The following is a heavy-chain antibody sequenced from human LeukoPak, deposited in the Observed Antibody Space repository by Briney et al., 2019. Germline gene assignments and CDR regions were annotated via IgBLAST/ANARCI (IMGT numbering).Heavy chain of an antibody. CDR3: ARDKRRWRIQLWFNDAFDI. CDR2: IRYDGSKK. V-gene: IGHV3-30*02. CDR1: GFTFSTYS. J-gene: IGHJ3*02. D-gene: IGHD5-18*01. Sequence: GGSLRLSCAASGFTFSTYSMNWVRQAPGKGLEWVAFIRYDGSKKYYEDSAKGRFIISRDNSKNTLYLEMNSLRAEDTAVYYCARDKRRWRIQLWFNDAFDIWGQGTMVTVSS.